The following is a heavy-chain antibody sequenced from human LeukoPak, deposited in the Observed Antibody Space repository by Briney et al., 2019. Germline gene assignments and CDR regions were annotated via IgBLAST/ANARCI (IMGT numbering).Heavy chain of an antibody. CDR1: GFTFSTYA. D-gene: IGHD1-26*01. CDR2: ISGSGGST. V-gene: IGHV3-23*01. J-gene: IGHJ4*02. Sequence: GGSLRLSCAASGFTFSTYAMSWVRQAPGKGLEWVSAISGSGGSTYYADSVKGRFTISRDNSKNTLYLQMNSLRAEDTAVYCCAKDSYSGSYGYFDYWGQGTLVTVSS. CDR3: AKDSYSGSYGYFDY.